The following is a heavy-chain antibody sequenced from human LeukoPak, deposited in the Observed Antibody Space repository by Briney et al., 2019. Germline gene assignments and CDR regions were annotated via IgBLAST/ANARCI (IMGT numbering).Heavy chain of an antibody. CDR2: VSGSGDTT. Sequence: GGSLRLSCAASGFTFSTYAMTWFRQAPGKGLEWVSAVSGSGDTTYYADSVKGRFTISRDNSKNTVYLQMNSLRAEDTAVYYCAKDRGYWGQGTLVTVSS. V-gene: IGHV3-23*01. CDR3: AKDRGY. J-gene: IGHJ4*02. CDR1: GFTFSTYA.